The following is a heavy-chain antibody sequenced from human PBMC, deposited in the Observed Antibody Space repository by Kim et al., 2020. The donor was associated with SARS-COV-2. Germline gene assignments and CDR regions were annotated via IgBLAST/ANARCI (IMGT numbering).Heavy chain of an antibody. CDR3: VHRSSNGEVRGVVNWFDP. CDR2: IYWDDEK. J-gene: IGHJ5*02. Sequence: SGPTLVNPTQTLTLTCTFSGFSFSTSGVGVGWIRQPPEKALEWLALIYWDDEKRYSSSLKSRLTITKDTSKNQVVLTMTNVDPVDTATYYCVHRSSNGEVRGVVNWFDPWGQGTLVTVSS. V-gene: IGHV2-5*02. CDR1: GFSFSTSGVG. D-gene: IGHD3-10*01.